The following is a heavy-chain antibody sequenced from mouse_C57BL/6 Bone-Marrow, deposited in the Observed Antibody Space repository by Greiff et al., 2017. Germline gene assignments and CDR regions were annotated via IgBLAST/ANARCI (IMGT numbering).Heavy chain of an antibody. CDR1: GYTFTSYW. CDR3: ARGDYGYAMDY. Sequence: QVQLKQPGAELVRPGSSVKLSCKASGYTFTSYWMHWVKQRPIQGLEWIGNIDPSDSETHYNQKFKDKATLTVDKSSSTAYMQLSSLTSEDSAVYYCARGDYGYAMDYWGQGTSVTVSS. J-gene: IGHJ4*01. CDR2: IDPSDSET. V-gene: IGHV1-52*01. D-gene: IGHD2-4*01.